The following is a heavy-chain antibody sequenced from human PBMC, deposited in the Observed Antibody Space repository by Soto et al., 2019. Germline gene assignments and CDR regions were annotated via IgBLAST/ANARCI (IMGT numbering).Heavy chain of an antibody. J-gene: IGHJ6*02. CDR3: ARESSVAGPSPLYYYYYGMDV. V-gene: IGHV6-1*01. CDR2: TYYRSKWYN. D-gene: IGHD6-19*01. Sequence: SQTLSLTCAISGDSVSSNSAAWNWIRQSPSRGLEWLGRTYYRSKWYNDYAVSVKSRITINPDTSKNQFSLQLNSVTPEDTAVYYCARESSVAGPSPLYYYYYGMDVWGQGTTVTISS. CDR1: GDSVSSNSAA.